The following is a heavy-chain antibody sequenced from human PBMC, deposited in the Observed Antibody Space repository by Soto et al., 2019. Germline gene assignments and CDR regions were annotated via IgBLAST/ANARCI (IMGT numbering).Heavy chain of an antibody. CDR1: GGSISSYY. Sequence: SETLSLTCTVSGGSISSYYWSWIRQPPGKGLEWIGYIYYSGSTNYNPSLKSRVTISVDTSKNQFSLKLSSVTAADTAVYYCARLNIRVNDAFDIWGQGTMVTVSS. CDR2: IYYSGST. CDR3: ARLNIRVNDAFDI. D-gene: IGHD3-16*02. V-gene: IGHV4-59*08. J-gene: IGHJ3*02.